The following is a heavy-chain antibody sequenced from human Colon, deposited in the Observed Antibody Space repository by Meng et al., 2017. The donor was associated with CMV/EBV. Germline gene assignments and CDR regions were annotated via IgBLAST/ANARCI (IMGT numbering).Heavy chain of an antibody. CDR3: ARQYYYDSSGYYYAAFDI. D-gene: IGHD3-22*01. Sequence: GSLRLSCAASGFTFSSYAMHWVRQAPGKGLEYVSAISSNGGSTYYADSVKGRFTISRDNSKNTLYLQMGSLRAEDMAVYYCARQYYYDSSGYYYAAFDIWGQGTMVTVSS. J-gene: IGHJ3*02. V-gene: IGHV3-64*02. CDR2: ISSNGGST. CDR1: GFTFSSYA.